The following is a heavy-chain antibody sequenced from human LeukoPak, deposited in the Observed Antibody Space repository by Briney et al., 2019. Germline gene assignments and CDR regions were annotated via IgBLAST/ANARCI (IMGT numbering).Heavy chain of an antibody. Sequence: GGSLRLSCAASGFTFSDYYMSWIRQAPGKGLEWVSSISSSSSYIYYADSVKGRFTISRDNAKKSLYLQMNSLRAEDTAVYYCARVGEKAFHLWPEIDYWGQGTLVTVSS. CDR2: ISSSSSYI. CDR3: ARVGEKAFHLWPEIDY. J-gene: IGHJ4*02. CDR1: GFTFSDYY. D-gene: IGHD5-24*01. V-gene: IGHV3-11*06.